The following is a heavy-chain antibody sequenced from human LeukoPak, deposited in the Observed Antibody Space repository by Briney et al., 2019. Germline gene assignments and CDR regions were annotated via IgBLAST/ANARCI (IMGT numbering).Heavy chain of an antibody. CDR2: IHTSGGA. CDR1: GGSIRNYF. Sequence: PSETLSLTCTVSGGSIRNYFWSWFRQPPGKTLEWIGFIHTSGGADYNPSLEGRVTISADTSKNQFSLNVDSVTAADTAVYYCARQRGGRYSESYLDYWGQATLVTVSS. D-gene: IGHD1-26*01. CDR3: ARQRGGRYSESYLDY. J-gene: IGHJ4*02. V-gene: IGHV4-4*09.